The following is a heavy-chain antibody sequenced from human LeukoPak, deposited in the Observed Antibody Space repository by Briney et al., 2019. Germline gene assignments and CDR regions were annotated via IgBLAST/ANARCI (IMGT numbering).Heavy chain of an antibody. CDR1: GFTVSSTY. CDR2: IYSGGTT. Sequence: GGSLRLSCAVSGFTVSSTYMSWVRQAPGKGPEWVSSIYSGGTTLHADSVKGRFTISRDNSKNTLYLQMNSLRAEDTAVYYCAKPLGSSWDYYYYGMDVWGQGTTVTVSS. V-gene: IGHV3-66*02. D-gene: IGHD6-13*01. CDR3: AKPLGSSWDYYYYGMDV. J-gene: IGHJ6*02.